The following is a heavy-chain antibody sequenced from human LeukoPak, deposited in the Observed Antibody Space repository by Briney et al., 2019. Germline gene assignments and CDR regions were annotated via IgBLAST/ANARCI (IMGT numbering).Heavy chain of an antibody. CDR2: IYHSGST. V-gene: IGHV4-4*02. J-gene: IGHJ5*02. CDR3: ARQGYSSSSENWFDP. Sequence: PSGTLSLTCAVSGGSISSSNWWSWVRQPPGKRLEWIGEIYHSGSTNYNPSLKSRVTISVDKSKNQFSLKMSSVTAADTAVYYCARQGYSSSSENWFDPWGQGTLVTVSS. D-gene: IGHD6-13*01. CDR1: GGSISSSNW.